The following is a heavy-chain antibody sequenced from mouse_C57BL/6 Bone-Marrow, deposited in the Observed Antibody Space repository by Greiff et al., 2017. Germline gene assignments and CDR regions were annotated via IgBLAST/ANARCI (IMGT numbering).Heavy chain of an antibody. CDR3: ARYYGTGRDFDD. V-gene: IGHV7-3*01. D-gene: IGHD4-1*01. CDR1: GFTFTDYY. J-gene: IGHJ2*01. CDR2: ISNKANGYTT. Sequence: EVQRVESGGGLVQPGGSLSLSCAASGFTFTDYYMSWVRQPPGKALEWLGFISNKANGYTTEYRASVQGWFTISREKSKSIHYHQMNALRAEDSATYYCARYYGTGRDFDDWGQGTTLTVSS.